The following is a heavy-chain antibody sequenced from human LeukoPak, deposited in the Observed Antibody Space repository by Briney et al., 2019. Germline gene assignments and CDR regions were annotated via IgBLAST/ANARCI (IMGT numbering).Heavy chain of an antibody. V-gene: IGHV3-33*01. J-gene: IGHJ3*02. D-gene: IGHD3-22*01. Sequence: GGSLRLSCAASGFTFSIYGMHWVRQAPGKGLEWVAVIWYDGSNKYYVDSVKGRFTIPRDNSKNTLYLQMNSLRAEDTAVYYCARATTSSGDAFDIWGQGTMVTVSS. CDR3: ARATTSSGDAFDI. CDR1: GFTFSIYG. CDR2: IWYDGSNK.